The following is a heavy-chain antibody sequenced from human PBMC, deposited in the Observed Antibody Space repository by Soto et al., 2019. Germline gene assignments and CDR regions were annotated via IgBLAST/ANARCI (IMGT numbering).Heavy chain of an antibody. CDR3: AKDRASGSGSCYDY. J-gene: IGHJ4*02. D-gene: IGHD1-26*01. CDR2: ITASGATT. Sequence: XGSLRLSCAAAEVDFSNYAMAWVRQAPGKGLEWVSHITASGATTYYADSVKGRFTISRDNSKNTVYLHMSALRVEDTAIFFCAKDRASGSGSCYDYWGQGTLVTVSS. V-gene: IGHV3-23*01. CDR1: EVDFSNYA.